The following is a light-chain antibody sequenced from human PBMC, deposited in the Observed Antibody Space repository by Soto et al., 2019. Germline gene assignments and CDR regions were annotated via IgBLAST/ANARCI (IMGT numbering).Light chain of an antibody. CDR2: DVV. Sequence: QSALTQPASVSGSPGQSITISCTGTSKDVGGYDFVSWFQQFPGKAPKVVIYDVVHRPSGLSNRFSGSKSGNTASLTISGLQPDDEADYYCGSYTASDSVVFGGGTKLTVL. CDR1: SKDVGGYDF. J-gene: IGLJ3*02. V-gene: IGLV2-14*01. CDR3: GSYTASDSVV.